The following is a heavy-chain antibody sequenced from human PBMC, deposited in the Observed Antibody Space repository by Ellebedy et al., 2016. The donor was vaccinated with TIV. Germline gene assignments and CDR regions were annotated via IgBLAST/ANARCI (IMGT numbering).Heavy chain of an antibody. V-gene: IGHV3-23*01. D-gene: IGHD3-22*01. CDR2: ISGSGEST. CDR1: GFIFSDYA. CDR3: ATRGHSIGWFAD. Sequence: GESLKISCATSGFIFSDYAISWVRQPPGKGLEWVSTISGSGESTFAADSVNGRFTISRDFSKRTVYLQMNSLRDEDTAVYFCATRGHSIGWFADWGQGTLVTVSS. J-gene: IGHJ5*02.